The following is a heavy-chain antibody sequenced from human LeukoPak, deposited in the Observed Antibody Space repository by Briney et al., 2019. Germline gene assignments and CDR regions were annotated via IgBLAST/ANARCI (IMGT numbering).Heavy chain of an antibody. CDR2: IYHSGST. CDR3: ARLLTGNCSGGSCYSGLDY. Sequence: SGTLSLTCAVSGGSISSSNWWSWVRQPPGKGLEWIGEIYHSGSTNYNPSLKSRVTISVDKSKNQFSLKLSSVTAADTAVYYCARLLTGNCSGGSCYSGLDYWGQGTLVTVSS. CDR1: GGSISSSNW. V-gene: IGHV4-4*02. J-gene: IGHJ4*02. D-gene: IGHD2-15*01.